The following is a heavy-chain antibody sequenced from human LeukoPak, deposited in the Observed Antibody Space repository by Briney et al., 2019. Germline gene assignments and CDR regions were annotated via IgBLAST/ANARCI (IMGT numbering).Heavy chain of an antibody. CDR3: AREGLYGDYVWSLDY. D-gene: IGHD4-17*01. Sequence: NPSETLSLTCAVSGGSISNTNWWSWVRQPPGKGLEWIGEIYRSGSANYNPSLKSRVTIPVDTSKSQFSLKLSSVTAADTAVYYCAREGLYGDYVWSLDYWGQGTLVTVSS. CDR1: GGSISNTNW. V-gene: IGHV4-4*02. CDR2: IYRSGSA. J-gene: IGHJ4*02.